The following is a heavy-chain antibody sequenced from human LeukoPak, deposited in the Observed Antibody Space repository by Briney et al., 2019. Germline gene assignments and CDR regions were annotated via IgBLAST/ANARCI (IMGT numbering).Heavy chain of an antibody. Sequence: SETLSLTRTVSGDSISSGLYYWTWIRQPAGKGLEWIGRIYTSGTTNYNPSLKSRVTISVDTSKNQFSLKLSSVTAADTAVYYCARHSGSYPFDPWGQGILVTVSS. D-gene: IGHD1-26*01. J-gene: IGHJ5*02. CDR3: ARHSGSYPFDP. CDR1: GDSISSGLYY. V-gene: IGHV4-61*02. CDR2: IYTSGTT.